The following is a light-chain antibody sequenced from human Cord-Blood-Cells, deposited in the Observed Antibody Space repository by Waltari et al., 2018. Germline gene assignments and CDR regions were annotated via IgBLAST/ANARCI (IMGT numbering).Light chain of an antibody. CDR2: EAS. V-gene: IGKV3-11*01. CDR1: QSVSSY. J-gene: IGKJ2*01. CDR3: QQRSNWYT. Sequence: EIVLTQSPATLSLSPGERATLSCRASQSVSSYLAWYQQKPGQAPRLPIYEASNRATGIPARFSGSGSGTDFTLTSSSLEPEDVAVYYCQQRSNWYTFGQGTKLEIK.